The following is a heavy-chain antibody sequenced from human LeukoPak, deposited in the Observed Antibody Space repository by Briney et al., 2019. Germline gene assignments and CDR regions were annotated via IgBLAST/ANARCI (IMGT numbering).Heavy chain of an antibody. V-gene: IGHV4-38-2*02. CDR1: GYSISSGYY. Sequence: SETLSLTCTVSGYSISSGYYWGWIRQPPGKGLEWIGSIYYSGSTYYNPSLKSRVTISVDTSKNQFSLKLSSVTAADTAVYYCASSVVVVAATLYYFDYWGQGTPVTVSS. CDR2: IYYSGST. D-gene: IGHD2-15*01. J-gene: IGHJ4*02. CDR3: ASSVVVVAATLYYFDY.